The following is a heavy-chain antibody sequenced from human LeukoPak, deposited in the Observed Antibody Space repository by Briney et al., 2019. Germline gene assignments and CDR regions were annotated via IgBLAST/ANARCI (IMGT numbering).Heavy chain of an antibody. Sequence: PSETLSLTCTVSGYSISSGYYWGWIRQPPGKGLEWIGSIYHSGSTYYNPSLRSRVTISVDTSKDQFSLKLSSVTAADTAVYYCARDGGFLEWLFSPDFDYWGQGTLVIVSS. CDR3: ARDGGFLEWLFSPDFDY. CDR2: IYHSGST. J-gene: IGHJ4*02. V-gene: IGHV4-38-2*02. CDR1: GYSISSGYY. D-gene: IGHD3-3*01.